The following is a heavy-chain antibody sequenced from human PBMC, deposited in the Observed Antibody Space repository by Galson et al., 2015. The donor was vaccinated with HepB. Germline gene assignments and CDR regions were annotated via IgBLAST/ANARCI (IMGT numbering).Heavy chain of an antibody. CDR1: GFTVSSNY. J-gene: IGHJ6*02. CDR2: IYSGGST. V-gene: IGHV3-66*01. D-gene: IGHD6-19*01. Sequence: SLRLSCAASGFTVSSNYMSWVRQAPGKGLEWVSVIYSGGSTYYADSVKGRFTISRDNSKNTLYLQMNSLRAEDTAVYYCARDPIAVAGTVYYYYGMDVWGQGTTVTVSS. CDR3: ARDPIAVAGTVYYYYGMDV.